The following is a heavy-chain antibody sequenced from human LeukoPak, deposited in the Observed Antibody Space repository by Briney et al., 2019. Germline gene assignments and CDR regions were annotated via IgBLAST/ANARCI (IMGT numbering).Heavy chain of an antibody. CDR2: IYYSGST. Sequence: PSETLSLTCTVSGGSISSSSYYWGWICQPPGKGLEWIGSIYYSGSTYYDPSLKSRVTISVDTSKNQFSLKLSSVTAADTAVYYCARHSSSWYRASYYFDYWGQGTLVTVSS. J-gene: IGHJ4*02. V-gene: IGHV4-39*01. D-gene: IGHD6-13*01. CDR1: GGSISSSSYY. CDR3: ARHSSSWYRASYYFDY.